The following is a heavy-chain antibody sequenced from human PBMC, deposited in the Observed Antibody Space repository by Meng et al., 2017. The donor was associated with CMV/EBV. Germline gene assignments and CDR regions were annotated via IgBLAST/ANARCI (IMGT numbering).Heavy chain of an antibody. J-gene: IGHJ4*02. CDR2: IRCDRSNK. Sequence: GGSLRLSCAASGFTFSSYSMNWVRQAPGKGLEWVAFIRCDRSNKYYADSVKGRFTISRDNSKNTLYLQMNSLRAEDTAVYYCAKDQEPAAIFDWGQGTLVTVSS. CDR3: AKDQEPAAIFD. D-gene: IGHD2-2*01. V-gene: IGHV3-30*02. CDR1: GFTFSSYS.